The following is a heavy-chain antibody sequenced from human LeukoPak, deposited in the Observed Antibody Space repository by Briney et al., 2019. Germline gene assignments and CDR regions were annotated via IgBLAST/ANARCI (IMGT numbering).Heavy chain of an antibody. CDR1: GFTFSTYA. CDR2: ISGSGGST. V-gene: IGHV3-23*01. D-gene: IGHD3-22*01. Sequence: PGGSLRLSCAASGFTFSTYAMSWVRQAPGKGLEWVSAISGSGGSTYYADSVRGRFTISRDNSKNTLYLQMNSLRAEDTAVYYCAKAPALTHYYDSSGPYFDYWGQGTLVTVSS. CDR3: AKAPALTHYYDSSGPYFDY. J-gene: IGHJ4*02.